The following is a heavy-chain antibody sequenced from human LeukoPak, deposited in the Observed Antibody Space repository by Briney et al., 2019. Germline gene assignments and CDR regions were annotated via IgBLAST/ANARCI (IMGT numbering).Heavy chain of an antibody. Sequence: GGSLRLSCAASGFTFSSYGMSWVRQAPGKGLEWVSAISGSGGSTYYADPVKGRFTISRDNSKNTLYRQMNPLRAEDTAVYYCAKFPYYYESSVGEFDYWGQGTLVTVSS. V-gene: IGHV3-23*01. J-gene: IGHJ4*02. CDR1: GFTFSSYG. CDR3: AKFPYYYESSVGEFDY. D-gene: IGHD3-22*01. CDR2: ISGSGGST.